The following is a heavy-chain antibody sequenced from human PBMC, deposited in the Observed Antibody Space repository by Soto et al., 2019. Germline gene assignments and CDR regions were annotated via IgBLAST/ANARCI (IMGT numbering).Heavy chain of an antibody. D-gene: IGHD3-10*01. V-gene: IGHV4-31*03. Sequence: ASEPLSLTCTVSGGSISSGGYYCSWIRQHPGKGLEWIGYIYYSGSTYYNPSLKSRVTISVDTSKNQFSLKLSSVTAADTAVYYCAREDTGGRGMDVWGQGTTVTVSS. CDR1: GGSISSGGYY. CDR3: AREDTGGRGMDV. J-gene: IGHJ6*02. CDR2: IYYSGST.